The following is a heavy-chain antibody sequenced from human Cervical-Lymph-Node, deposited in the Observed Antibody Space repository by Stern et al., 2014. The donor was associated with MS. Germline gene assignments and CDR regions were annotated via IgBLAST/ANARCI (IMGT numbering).Heavy chain of an antibody. CDR3: ARGLLGSENAFDI. CDR2: ISAYNGNT. Sequence: QVVASWGGVKKPGAAGKGSCKGFCYPFFRYGVRWGRPAPGQGLWWVGWISAYNGNTNYAQKLQGRVTMTTDTSTSTAYMELRSLRSDDTAVYYCARGLLGSENAFDIWGQGTMVTVSS. J-gene: IGHJ3*02. D-gene: IGHD2-15*01. V-gene: IGHV1-18*01. CDR1: CYPFFRYG.